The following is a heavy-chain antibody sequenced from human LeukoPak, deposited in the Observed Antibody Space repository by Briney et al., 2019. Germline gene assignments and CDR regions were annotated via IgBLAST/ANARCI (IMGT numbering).Heavy chain of an antibody. J-gene: IGHJ4*02. CDR2: IIPIFGPA. D-gene: IGHD3/OR15-3a*01. CDR1: GGTLSKYG. CDR3: ATDPHSDFWTGYYWDS. V-gene: IGHV1-69*06. Sequence: SVKVSCKASGGTLSKYGISWLRQAPGQGLEWMGRIIPIFGPALYAPQFKGRVTITADTSTETAYVEVTSLISEDTAVYFCATDPHSDFWTGYYWDSWGQGALVTVSS.